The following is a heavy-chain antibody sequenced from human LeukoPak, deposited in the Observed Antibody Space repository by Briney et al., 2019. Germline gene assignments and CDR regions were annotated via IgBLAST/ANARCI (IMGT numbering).Heavy chain of an antibody. CDR3: ARGITSIAARQDY. CDR1: GFTFSSYA. V-gene: IGHV3-30-3*01. J-gene: IGHJ4*02. D-gene: IGHD6-6*01. CDR2: ISYDGGNK. Sequence: GGSLRLSCAASGFTFSSYAMHWVRQAPGKGLEWVAVISYDGGNKYYADSVKGRFTISRDNSKNTLYLQMNSLRAEDTAVYYCARGITSIAARQDYWGQGTLVTVSS.